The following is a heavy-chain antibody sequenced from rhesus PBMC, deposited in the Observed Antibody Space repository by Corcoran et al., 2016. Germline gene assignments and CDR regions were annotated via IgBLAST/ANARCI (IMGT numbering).Heavy chain of an antibody. CDR1: GGSISGYSY. CDR2: IHGNSANT. Sequence: QVNLQQWGEGLVKPSETLSLTCAVYGGSISGYSYWPWISQPPGKELEWIGFIHGNSANTNYSPSLKNRVNISKDTAKNQFSLRLTSVTAAETAVYYCVREYSKRFDVWGPGVLVTGSS. V-gene: IGHV4-73*01. CDR3: VREYSKRFDV. J-gene: IGHJ5-1*01. D-gene: IGHD4-23*01.